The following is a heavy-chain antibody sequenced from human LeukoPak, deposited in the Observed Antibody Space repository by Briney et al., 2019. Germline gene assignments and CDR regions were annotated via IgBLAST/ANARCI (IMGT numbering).Heavy chain of an antibody. J-gene: IGHJ5*02. CDR3: ARTLRSSGWDWFDP. Sequence: PSETLSLTCTVSGYSISSGYYWGWIRQPPGKGLEWIGSIYHSGGTYYNPSLKSRVTISVDTSKNQFSLKLSSVTAADTAVYYCARTLRSSGWDWFDPWGQGTLVTVSS. D-gene: IGHD6-19*01. CDR1: GYSISSGYY. CDR2: IYHSGGT. V-gene: IGHV4-38-2*02.